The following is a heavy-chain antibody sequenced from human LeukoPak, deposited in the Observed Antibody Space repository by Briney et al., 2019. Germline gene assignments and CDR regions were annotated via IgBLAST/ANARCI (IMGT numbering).Heavy chain of an antibody. CDR2: ISGSGRST. V-gene: IGHV3-23*01. CDR3: AKDPLVRGVTYDY. J-gene: IGHJ4*02. CDR1: GFTFSSYA. D-gene: IGHD3-10*01. Sequence: GGSLRPSCAASGFTFSSYAMSWVRQAPGKGLEWVSAISGSGRSTYYADSVKGRFTISRDNSKNTLYLQMNSLRADDTAVYYCAKDPLVRGVTYDYWGQGTLVTVSS.